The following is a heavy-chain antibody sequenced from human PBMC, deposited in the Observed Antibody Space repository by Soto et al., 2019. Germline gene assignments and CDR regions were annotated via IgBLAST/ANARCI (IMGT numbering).Heavy chain of an antibody. D-gene: IGHD3-10*01. CDR3: ARSYYYGSGMLYGMDV. V-gene: IGHV3-33*01. J-gene: IGHJ6*02. Sequence: QVQLVESGGGVVQPGRSLRLSCAASGFTFSSYGMHWVRQAPGKGLEWVAVIWYDGSNKYYADSVKGRFTISRDNSKNTRYLQMNSLRAEDTAVYYCARSYYYGSGMLYGMDVWGQGTTVTVSS. CDR2: IWYDGSNK. CDR1: GFTFSSYG.